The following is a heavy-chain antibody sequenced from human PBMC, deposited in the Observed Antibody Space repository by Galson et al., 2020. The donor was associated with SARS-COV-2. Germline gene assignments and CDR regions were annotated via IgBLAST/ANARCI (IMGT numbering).Heavy chain of an antibody. CDR2: ISGSGGST. CDR1: GFTFSSYA. J-gene: IGHJ4*02. D-gene: IGHD3-22*01. CDR3: AKGRVVVITLLGY. V-gene: IGHV3-23*01. Sequence: GGSLRLPCAASGFTFSSYAMSWVRQAPGKGLEWVSAISGSGGSTYYADSVKGRFTISRDNSKNTPYLQMNSLRAEDTAVYYCAKGRVVVITLLGYWGQGTLVTGSS.